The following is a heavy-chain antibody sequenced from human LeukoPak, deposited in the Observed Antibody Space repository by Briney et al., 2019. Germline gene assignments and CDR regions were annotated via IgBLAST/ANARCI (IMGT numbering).Heavy chain of an antibody. CDR2: LYYTGSP. CDR1: GGAINSYY. Sequence: SETLSLTCTVSGGAINSYYWSWIRQPPGKGLEWIGYLYYTGSPSYNPSLEGRVTISVDASKNQFSLKLRSVTAADTAVFFCARGHRTDAFDIWGQGTRAIVSS. CDR3: ARGHRTDAFDI. J-gene: IGHJ3*02. V-gene: IGHV4-59*01.